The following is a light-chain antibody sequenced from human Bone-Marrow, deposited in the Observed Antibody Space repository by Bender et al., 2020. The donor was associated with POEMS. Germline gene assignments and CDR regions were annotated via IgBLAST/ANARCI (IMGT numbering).Light chain of an antibody. CDR1: SSTFGNNA. V-gene: IGLV1-44*01. J-gene: IGLJ3*02. CDR3: SSWDDSLNGWV. Sequence: QSVLTQPPSASGTPGQSVTISCSGTSSTFGNNAANWYQHVPGTAPKLLIYSNNQRPSGVPDRFSASTSGTSASLAISGLHSDDEADYYCSSWDDSLNGWVFGGGTKLTVL. CDR2: SNN.